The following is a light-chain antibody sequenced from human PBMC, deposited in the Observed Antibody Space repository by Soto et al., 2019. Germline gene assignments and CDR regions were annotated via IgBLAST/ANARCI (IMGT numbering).Light chain of an antibody. V-gene: IGKV1-5*03. J-gene: IGKJ2*01. CDR3: HQYDSDSAT. Sequence: DIQMTQSPSTLSASVGDRVTITCRASQSINNWLAWYQQKPGKAPKLLIYEASSLLSGVPSRFRGSGSGTESTLTTSSPQPDLLADYYSHQYDSDSATFGQATKLDI. CDR1: QSINNW. CDR2: EAS.